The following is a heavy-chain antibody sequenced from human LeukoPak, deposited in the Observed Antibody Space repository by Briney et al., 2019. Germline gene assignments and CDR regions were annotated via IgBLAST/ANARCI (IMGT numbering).Heavy chain of an antibody. V-gene: IGHV3-23*01. Sequence: GGSLRLSCAASGFTFSSYAMSWVRQAPGKGLEWVSAISGSGGSTYYADSVKGRFTISRDNSKNTLYLQMKSLRAEDTAVYYCAKRTYGSGYTDYWGQGTLVTVSS. CDR2: ISGSGGST. D-gene: IGHD3-10*01. CDR3: AKRTYGSGYTDY. J-gene: IGHJ4*02. CDR1: GFTFSSYA.